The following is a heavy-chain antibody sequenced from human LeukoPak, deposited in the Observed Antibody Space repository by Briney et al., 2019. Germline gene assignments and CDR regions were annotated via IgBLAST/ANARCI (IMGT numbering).Heavy chain of an antibody. CDR1: GFTFSSYG. V-gene: IGHV3-33*01. J-gene: IGHJ4*02. CDR3: AREVTAIPFDY. D-gene: IGHD2-21*02. CDR2: IWYDGSNK. Sequence: GGSLRLSCAASGFTFSSYGMHWVRQAPGKGLEWVAVIWYDGSNKYYADSVKGRFTISRDNAKNSVYLQMNSLRAEDTAVYYCAREVTAIPFDYWGQGTLVTVSS.